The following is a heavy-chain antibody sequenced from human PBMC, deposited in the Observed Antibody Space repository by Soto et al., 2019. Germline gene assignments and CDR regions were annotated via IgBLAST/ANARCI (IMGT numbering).Heavy chain of an antibody. CDR2: VSSGGGT. CDR1: GFTFSTYA. V-gene: IGHV3-23*01. D-gene: IGHD2-15*01. Sequence: EVELLESGGGLVQPEGSLRLSCAASGFTFSTYAMGWVRQAPGKGLEWVSVVSSGGGTHYADSVKGRFTVSRDNSKNTLSLQMNSLRADDTAVYYCAKRRGAGGHLYYWGQGALVTVSS. J-gene: IGHJ4*02. CDR3: AKRRGAGGHLYY.